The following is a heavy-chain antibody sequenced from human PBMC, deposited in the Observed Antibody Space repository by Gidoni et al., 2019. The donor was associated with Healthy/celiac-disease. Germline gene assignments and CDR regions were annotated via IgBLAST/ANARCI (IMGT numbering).Heavy chain of an antibody. V-gene: IGHV1-18*01. CDR3: AREVWGSSFPPGGLEFDY. Sequence: QVQLVQSGAEVKKPGASVKVSCKASGFTFTSYGISWVRQAPGQGLEWMGWLSAYNGNTNYAQKFQGRVTMTTDTSTSTAYMELRSLRSDDTAVYYCAREVWGSSFPPGGLEFDYWGQGTLVTVSS. CDR2: LSAYNGNT. D-gene: IGHD6-13*01. CDR1: GFTFTSYG. J-gene: IGHJ4*02.